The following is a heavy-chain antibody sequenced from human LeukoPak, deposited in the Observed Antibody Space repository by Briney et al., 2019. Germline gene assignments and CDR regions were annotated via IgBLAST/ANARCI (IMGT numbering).Heavy chain of an antibody. Sequence: SGTLSLTCTVSGGSISSSSYYWVWIRQPPGKGRVWIGSIYYSGSTYYNPSLKSRVTISVDTSKNQFSLKLSSVTAADTAVYYCARDSSFMVGGNWFDPWGQGTLVTVSS. CDR2: IYYSGST. CDR3: ARDSSFMVGGNWFDP. CDR1: GGSISSSSYY. J-gene: IGHJ5*02. D-gene: IGHD3-10*02. V-gene: IGHV4-39*07.